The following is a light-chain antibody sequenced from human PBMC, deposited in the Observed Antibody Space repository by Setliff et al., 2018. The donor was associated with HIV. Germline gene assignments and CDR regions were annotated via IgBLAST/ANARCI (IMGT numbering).Light chain of an antibody. CDR3: SSYTSRTPLYV. Sequence: QSVLTQPPSASGTPGQRVTMSCSGSSSNIGSNTVNWYQQLPGTAPKLLIYSNNQRPSGVPDRFSGYKSGTSDSLAISGLQSEDEADYYCSSYTSRTPLYVFGTGTKVTVL. V-gene: IGLV1-44*01. CDR1: SSNIGSNT. J-gene: IGLJ1*01. CDR2: SNN.